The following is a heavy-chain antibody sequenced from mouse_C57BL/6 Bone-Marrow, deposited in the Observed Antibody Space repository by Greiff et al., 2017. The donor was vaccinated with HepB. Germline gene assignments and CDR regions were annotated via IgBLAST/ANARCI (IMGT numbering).Heavy chain of an antibody. Sequence: QVQLKESGPELVKPGASVKISCKASGYAFSSSWMNWVKQRPGKGLEWIGRLYPGDGDTNYNGKFKGKATLTADKSSSTAYMQLSSLTSEDSAVYFCARKEGYYGRGYWGQGTTLTVSS. CDR3: ARKEGYYGRGY. D-gene: IGHD1-1*01. CDR1: GYAFSSSW. CDR2: LYPGDGDT. J-gene: IGHJ2*01. V-gene: IGHV1-82*01.